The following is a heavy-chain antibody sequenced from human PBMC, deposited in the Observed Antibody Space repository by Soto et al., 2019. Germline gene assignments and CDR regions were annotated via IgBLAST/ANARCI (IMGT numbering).Heavy chain of an antibody. J-gene: IGHJ6*03. V-gene: IGHV4-59*01. CDR2: IYYSGST. CDR1: CGSISSYY. Sequence: SETLSVTCTVSCGSISSYYWSWIRQPPGKGLEWIGYIYYSGSTNYNPSLKSRVTISVDTSKNQFSLKLSSMTAADTAVYYCARVFAASGTPDYYYYYMDVWGKGTTVTVSS. D-gene: IGHD1-1*01. CDR3: ARVFAASGTPDYYYYYMDV.